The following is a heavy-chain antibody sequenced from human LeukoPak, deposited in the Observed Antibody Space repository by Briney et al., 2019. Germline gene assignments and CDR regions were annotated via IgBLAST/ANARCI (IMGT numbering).Heavy chain of an antibody. V-gene: IGHV3-48*01. CDR3: ARMQYSSRPYYFDY. CDR2: ISSSSSTI. Sequence: SGGSLRLSCAASGFTFSSYSMNWVRQAPGKGLEWVSYISSSSSTIYYADSVKGRFTISRDNAKNSLYLQMNSLRAEDTAVYYCARMQYSSRPYYFDYWGQGTLVTVSS. J-gene: IGHJ4*02. CDR1: GFTFSSYS. D-gene: IGHD6-13*01.